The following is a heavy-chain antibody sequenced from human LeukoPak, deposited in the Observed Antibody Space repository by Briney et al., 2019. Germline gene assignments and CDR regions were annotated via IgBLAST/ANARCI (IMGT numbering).Heavy chain of an antibody. D-gene: IGHD4/OR15-4a*01. CDR3: ARALTNYYYYGMDV. J-gene: IGHJ6*02. Sequence: GASVKVSCKVSGYTLTELSMHWVRQAPGKGLEWMGGFDPEDGETIYAQKFQGRVTITRDTSASTAYMELSSLRSEDTAVYYCARALTNYYYYGMDVWGQGTTVTVSS. CDR2: FDPEDGET. V-gene: IGHV1-24*01. CDR1: GYTLTELS.